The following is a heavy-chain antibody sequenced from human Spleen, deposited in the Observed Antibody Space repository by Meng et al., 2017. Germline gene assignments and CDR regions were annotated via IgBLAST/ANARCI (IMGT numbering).Heavy chain of an antibody. CDR3: ARGQGSGWYTFSTYYYYGMDV. Sequence: ASVKVSCKVSGYTLTELSMHWVRQAPGKGLEWMGGFDPEDGKTIYAQKFQGRVTMTEDTSTDTAYMELSSLRSEDTAVYYCARGQGSGWYTFSTYYYYGMDVWGQGTTVTVSS. CDR1: GYTLTELS. CDR2: FDPEDGKT. D-gene: IGHD6-19*01. V-gene: IGHV1-24*01. J-gene: IGHJ6*02.